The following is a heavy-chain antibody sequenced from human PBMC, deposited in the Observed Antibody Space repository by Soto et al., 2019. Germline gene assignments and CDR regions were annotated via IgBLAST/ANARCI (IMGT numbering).Heavy chain of an antibody. CDR3: ARGVNVLLFLEWLRYYYMDV. CDR1: GYTFTSYA. V-gene: IGHV1-3*01. Sequence: ASVKVSCKASGYTFTSYAMHWVRQAPGQRLEWMGWINAGNGNTKYSQKFQGRVTITRDTSASTAYMELSSLRSEDTAVYYCARGVNVLLFLEWLRYYYMDVWGKGTTVTVSS. D-gene: IGHD3-3*01. J-gene: IGHJ6*03. CDR2: INAGNGNT.